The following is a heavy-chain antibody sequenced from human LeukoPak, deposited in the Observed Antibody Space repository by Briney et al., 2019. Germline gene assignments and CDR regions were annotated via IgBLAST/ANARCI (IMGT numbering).Heavy chain of an antibody. CDR2: IYHSGST. V-gene: IGHV4-30-2*01. Sequence: SETLSLTCAVSGGSISSGGYSWSWIRQPPGKGLEWIGYIYHSGSTYYNPSLKSRVTISVDRSKNQFSLKLSSVTAADTAVYYCARAWYYGSGSYVGYWGQGTLVTVSS. CDR1: GGSISSGGYS. D-gene: IGHD3-10*01. J-gene: IGHJ4*02. CDR3: ARAWYYGSGSYVGY.